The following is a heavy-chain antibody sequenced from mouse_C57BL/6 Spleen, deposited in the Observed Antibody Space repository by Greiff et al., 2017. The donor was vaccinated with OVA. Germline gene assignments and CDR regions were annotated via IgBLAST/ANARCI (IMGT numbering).Heavy chain of an antibody. D-gene: IGHD2-3*01. CDR2: IYPGSGST. CDR1: GYTFTSYW. J-gene: IGHJ1*03. CDR3: AHGYYVWYFDV. Sequence: VKLVESGAELVKPGASVKMSCKASGYTFTSYWITWVKQRPGQGLEWIGDIYPGSGSTNYNEKFKSKATLTVDTSSSTAYMQLSSLTSEDSAVYYCAHGYYVWYFDVWGTGTTVTVSS. V-gene: IGHV1-55*01.